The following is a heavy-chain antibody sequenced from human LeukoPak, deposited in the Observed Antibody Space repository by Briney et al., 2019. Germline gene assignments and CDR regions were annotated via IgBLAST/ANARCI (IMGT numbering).Heavy chain of an antibody. V-gene: IGHV4-34*01. Sequence: SETLSLTCAVYGGSFSGYYWSWIRQPPGKGLEWIGEINHSGSTNYNPSLKSRVTISVDTSKNQFSLKLSSVTAADTAVYYCARVPMVRGVIEGMDVWGKGTTVTVSS. J-gene: IGHJ6*04. CDR2: INHSGST. CDR1: GGSFSGYY. D-gene: IGHD3-10*01. CDR3: ARVPMVRGVIEGMDV.